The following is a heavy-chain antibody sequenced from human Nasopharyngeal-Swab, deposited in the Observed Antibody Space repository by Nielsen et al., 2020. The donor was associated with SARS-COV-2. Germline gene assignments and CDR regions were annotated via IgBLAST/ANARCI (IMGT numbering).Heavy chain of an antibody. Sequence: SETLSLTCTVSGGSISSSSYYWDWIRQPPGKGLEWIGSDYYTGSTYYNPSLKSRVSISVDTSKNQFSLKVSSVTAADTAVYYCARRRIANGDFDFWGQGTLVTVSS. D-gene: IGHD2-21*01. V-gene: IGHV4-39*01. J-gene: IGHJ4*02. CDR2: DYYTGST. CDR1: GGSISSSSYY. CDR3: ARRRIANGDFDF.